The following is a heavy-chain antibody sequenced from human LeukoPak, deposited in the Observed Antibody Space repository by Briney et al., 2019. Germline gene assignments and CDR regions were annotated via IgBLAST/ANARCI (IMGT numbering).Heavy chain of an antibody. CDR1: GGTFISYA. Sequence: SVKVSCKASGGTFISYANSWVRQAPGQGLEWMGGIIPIFGTANYAQKFQGRVTITADESTSTAYMELSSLRSEDTAVYYCARGRLRGYSYGGYWGQGTLVTVSS. CDR2: IIPIFGTA. J-gene: IGHJ4*02. D-gene: IGHD5-18*01. CDR3: ARGRLRGYSYGGY. V-gene: IGHV1-69*13.